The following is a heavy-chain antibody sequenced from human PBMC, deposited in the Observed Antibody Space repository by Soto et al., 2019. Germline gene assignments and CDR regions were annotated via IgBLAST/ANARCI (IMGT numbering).Heavy chain of an antibody. CDR1: RGSISSYY. V-gene: IGHV4-59*01. Sequence: QVQLQESGPGLVKPSETLSLACTVSRGSISSYYWSWXRQTPGKGLEWIGYITHSGSTKYNPSLEXXXXXXXXXXXXXXXXXXXXXXXXXXXXXXXXXXXXXXXXGWXXHWGQGSLVIVSS. CDR2: ITHSGST. J-gene: IGHJ5*02. CDR3: XXXXXXXXXGWXXH.